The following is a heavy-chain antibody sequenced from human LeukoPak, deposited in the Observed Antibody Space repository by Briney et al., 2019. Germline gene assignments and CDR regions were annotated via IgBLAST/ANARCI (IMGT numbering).Heavy chain of an antibody. D-gene: IGHD1-7*01. CDR3: APSDPWNSGNYFDY. Sequence: GGSLRLSCAASGFTFSSYSMNWVRQAPGRGLEWVSSISSSSSYIYYADSVKGRFTISRDNAKNSLYLQMNSLRAEDTAVYYCAPSDPWNSGNYFDYWGQGTLVTVSS. V-gene: IGHV3-21*01. J-gene: IGHJ4*02. CDR1: GFTFSSYS. CDR2: ISSSSSYI.